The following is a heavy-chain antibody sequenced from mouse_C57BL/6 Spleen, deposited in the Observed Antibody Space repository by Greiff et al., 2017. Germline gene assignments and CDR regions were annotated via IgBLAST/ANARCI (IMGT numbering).Heavy chain of an antibody. D-gene: IGHD3-2*02. Sequence: QVQLQQSGPELVKPGASVKISCKASGYAFSSSWMNWVKQRPGKGLEWIGRIYPGDGDTNYNGKFKGKATLTADKSSSTAYMQLSSLTSEDSAVYFCARKAGYWYFDVWGTGTTVTVSS. CDR2: IYPGDGDT. J-gene: IGHJ1*03. CDR1: GYAFSSSW. V-gene: IGHV1-82*01. CDR3: ARKAGYWYFDV.